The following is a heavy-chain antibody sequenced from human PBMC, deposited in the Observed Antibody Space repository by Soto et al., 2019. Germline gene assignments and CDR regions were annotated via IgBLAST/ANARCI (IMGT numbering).Heavy chain of an antibody. D-gene: IGHD5-12*01. J-gene: IGHJ4*02. Sequence: ASVKVSCKASGYTFTSYDINWVRQATGQGLEWMGWMNPNSGNTGYAQKFQGRVTMTRNTSISTAYMELSSLRSEDTAGYYCARFGGTRGYSGYEYYYFDYWGQGTLVTVSS. CDR3: ARFGGTRGYSGYEYYYFDY. CDR2: MNPNSGNT. CDR1: GYTFTSYD. V-gene: IGHV1-8*02.